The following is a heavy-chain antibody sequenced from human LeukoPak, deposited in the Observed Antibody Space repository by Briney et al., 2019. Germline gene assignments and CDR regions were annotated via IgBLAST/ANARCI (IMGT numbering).Heavy chain of an antibody. V-gene: IGHV4-38-2*01. D-gene: IGHD4-23*01. J-gene: IGHJ1*01. CDR2: IYHSGST. CDR3: ASGDYGGNSQYFQH. CDR1: GYSISSGYY. Sequence: SETLSLTCAVSGYSISSGYYWGWIRQPPGKGLEWIGSIYHSGSTYYNPSLKSRVTISVDTSKNQFSLKLSSVTAADTAVYYCASGDYGGNSQYFQHWGQGTLVTVSP.